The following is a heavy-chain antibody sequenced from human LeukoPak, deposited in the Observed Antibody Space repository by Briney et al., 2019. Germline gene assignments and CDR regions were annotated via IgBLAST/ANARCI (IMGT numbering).Heavy chain of an antibody. CDR2: IYYSGSA. CDR1: GGSISSYY. D-gene: IGHD6-25*01. Sequence: SETLSLTCTVSGGSISSYYWSWIRQPPGKGLEWIGYIYYSGSASYNPSLNSRVTVSVDKSKNQISLKLTSVTAADTAVYYCARFPASAEYRHYYHMDVWGKGTTVTVSS. V-gene: IGHV4-59*01. CDR3: ARFPASAEYRHYYHMDV. J-gene: IGHJ6*03.